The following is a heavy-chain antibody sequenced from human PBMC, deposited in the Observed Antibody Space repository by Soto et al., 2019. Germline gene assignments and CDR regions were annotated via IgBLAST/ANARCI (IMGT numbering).Heavy chain of an antibody. V-gene: IGHV4-61*08. CDR1: GGSISSGGYS. Sequence: SETLSLTCAVSGGSISSGGYSWSWIRQPPGKGLEWIGYIYYSGSTNYNPSLKSRVAISVDTSKNQFSLKLSSVTAADTAVYYCARSGPEGYCSGGSCYWAWFDPWGQGTLVTVSS. CDR2: IYYSGST. CDR3: ARSGPEGYCSGGSCYWAWFDP. J-gene: IGHJ5*02. D-gene: IGHD2-15*01.